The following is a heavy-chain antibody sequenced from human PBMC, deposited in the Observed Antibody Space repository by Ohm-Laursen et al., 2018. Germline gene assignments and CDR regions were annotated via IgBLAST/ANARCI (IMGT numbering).Heavy chain of an antibody. CDR2: IGTSNTTI. CDR1: GFTFSHYS. V-gene: IGHV3-48*04. Sequence: LRLSCAAPGFTFSHYSMNWVRQAPGKGPEWLSYIGTSNTTIYCADSVNGRFTISRDNAKNSLYLQMNSLRVEDTAVYYCARPKQWLGYFDLWGRGTLVTVSS. D-gene: IGHD6-19*01. J-gene: IGHJ2*01. CDR3: ARPKQWLGYFDL.